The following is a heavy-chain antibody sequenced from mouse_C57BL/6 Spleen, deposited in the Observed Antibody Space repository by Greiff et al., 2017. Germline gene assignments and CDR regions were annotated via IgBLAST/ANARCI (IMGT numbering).Heavy chain of an antibody. V-gene: IGHV3-6*01. Sequence: ESGPGLVKPSQSLSLTCSVTGYSITSGYYWNWIRQFPGNKLEWMGYISYDGSNNYNPSLKNRISITRDTSKNQFFLKLNSVTTEDTATHYWARGEPLLPLDTWGQGTTLTVSS. CDR1: GYSITSGYY. J-gene: IGHJ2*01. CDR3: ARGEPLLPLDT. D-gene: IGHD1-1*01. CDR2: ISYDGSN.